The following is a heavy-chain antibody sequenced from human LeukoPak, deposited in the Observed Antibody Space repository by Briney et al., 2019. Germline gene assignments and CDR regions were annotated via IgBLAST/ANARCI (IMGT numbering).Heavy chain of an antibody. V-gene: IGHV4-59*06. CDR2: IYYSGST. CDR3: ATSQTRVGAADS. J-gene: IGHJ4*02. CDR1: GGSFSGYY. Sequence: SETLSLTCAVYGGSFSGYYWSWIRQPPGKGLEWIGYIYYSGSTYYNPSLKSRVTISVDTSKNQFSLKLSSVTAADTAVYYCATSQTRVGAADSWGQGTLVTVSS. D-gene: IGHD1-26*01.